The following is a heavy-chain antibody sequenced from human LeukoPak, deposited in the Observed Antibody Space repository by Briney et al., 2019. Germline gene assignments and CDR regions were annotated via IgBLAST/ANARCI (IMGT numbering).Heavy chain of an antibody. CDR1: GGSISSGDYY. CDR3: ARGSSGWAAAVDY. Sequence: SQTLSLTCTVSGGSISSGDYYWSWIRQPPGKGLEWIGEINHSGSTNYNPSLKSRVTISVDTSKNQFSLKLSSVTAADTAVYYCARGSSGWAAAVDYWGQGTLVTVSS. D-gene: IGHD6-19*01. CDR2: INHSGST. V-gene: IGHV4-30-4*08. J-gene: IGHJ4*02.